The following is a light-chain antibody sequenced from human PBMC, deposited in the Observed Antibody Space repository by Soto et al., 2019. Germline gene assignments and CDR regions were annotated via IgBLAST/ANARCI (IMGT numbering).Light chain of an antibody. V-gene: IGKV3-11*01. J-gene: IGKJ5*01. Sequence: EIVLTQSPATLSLSPVERATLSCRASQSVSSYLAWYQQKPGQAPRLLIYDASNRATGIPARFSGGGSGTDFTLTISSLEPEDFAVYYCQQRSNWPPAFGQGTRLEIK. CDR1: QSVSSY. CDR3: QQRSNWPPA. CDR2: DAS.